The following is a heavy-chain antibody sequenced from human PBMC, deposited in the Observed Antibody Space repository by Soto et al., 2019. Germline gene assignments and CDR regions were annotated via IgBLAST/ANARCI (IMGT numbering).Heavy chain of an antibody. CDR3: EKGGWGSRFDY. J-gene: IGHJ4*02. CDR1: GFTFSNFP. Sequence: EVHLLESGGGLVQPGESLRLSCAASGFTFSNFPMTWVRQAPGKGLEWVSSITEDGNTYYADSVKGRFTISRDNSKKPLYLQINSLRVEDTAVFCGEKGGWGSRFDYWGQGTLVTVSS. D-gene: IGHD3-16*01. CDR2: ITEDGNT. V-gene: IGHV3-23*01.